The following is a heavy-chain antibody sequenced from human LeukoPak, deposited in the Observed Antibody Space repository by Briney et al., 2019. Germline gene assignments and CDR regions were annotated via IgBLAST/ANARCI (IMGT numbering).Heavy chain of an antibody. CDR2: IFTSGIT. Sequence: PSETLSLTCTVSDGSISTYYWSWIRQPAGKGLEWIGRIFTSGITNYNPSLKSRVTMSVDTSKNQFSLKLTSVTAADTAVYYCARVTYGGNLGYWGQGTLVTVSS. J-gene: IGHJ4*02. CDR3: ARVTYGGNLGY. V-gene: IGHV4-4*07. D-gene: IGHD4-23*01. CDR1: DGSISTYY.